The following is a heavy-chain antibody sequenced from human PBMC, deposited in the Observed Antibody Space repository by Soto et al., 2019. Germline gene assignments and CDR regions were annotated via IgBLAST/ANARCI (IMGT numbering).Heavy chain of an antibody. D-gene: IGHD3-16*01. J-gene: IGHJ2*01. V-gene: IGHV3-66*01. Sequence: KGLEWVSVISNRGDTHYADSVRGRFSLSRDISDNTLHLQMNNLRVEDTAVYYCARDFFFQAEDGIRVVRSVSAFLLNRSSDL. CDR2: ISNRGDT. CDR3: ARDFFFQAEDGIRVVRSVSAFLLNRSSDL.